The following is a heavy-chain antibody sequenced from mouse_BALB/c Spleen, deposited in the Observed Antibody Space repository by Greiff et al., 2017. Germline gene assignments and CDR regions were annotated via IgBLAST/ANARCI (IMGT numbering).Heavy chain of an antibody. D-gene: IGHD2-1*01. J-gene: IGHJ4*01. V-gene: IGHV1-84*02. CDR1: GYTFTSYD. Sequence: QVQLQQSGAELVKPGASVKLSCKASGYTFTSYDINWVKQKPGQGLEWIGWIYPGSGNTKYNEKFKGKATLTVDTSSSTAYMQLSSLTSEDTAVYFCARGGYYGNYDAMDYWGQGTSVTVSS. CDR2: IYPGSGNT. CDR3: ARGGYYGNYDAMDY.